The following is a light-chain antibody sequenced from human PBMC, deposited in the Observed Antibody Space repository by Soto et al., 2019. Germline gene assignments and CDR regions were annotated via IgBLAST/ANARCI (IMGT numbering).Light chain of an antibody. J-gene: IGKJ1*01. CDR1: QSVSSN. V-gene: IGKV3-15*01. CDR2: GAS. CDR3: QQYNNWWT. Sequence: EIVMTQSPVTLSVSPGERATLSCRAGQSVSSNLAWYQQKPGQAPRLLIYGASTRATGIPARFTGSGSGTEFTLTTSSLQFDDSAVYCCQQYNNWWTFGQGTKVDIK.